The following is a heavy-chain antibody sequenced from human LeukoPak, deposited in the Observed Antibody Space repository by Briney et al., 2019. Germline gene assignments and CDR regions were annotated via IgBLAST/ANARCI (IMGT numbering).Heavy chain of an antibody. CDR1: GGSFSGYY. Sequence: SETLSLTCAVYGGSFSGYYWCWIRQPPGKGLEWIGEINHSGSTNYNPSLKSRVTISVDTSKNQFSLKLSSVTAADAAVYYCARAGPLTAGTTEHVYGMDVWGQGTTVTVSS. V-gene: IGHV4-34*01. J-gene: IGHJ6*02. CDR3: ARAGPLTAGTTEHVYGMDV. CDR2: INHSGST. D-gene: IGHD1-1*01.